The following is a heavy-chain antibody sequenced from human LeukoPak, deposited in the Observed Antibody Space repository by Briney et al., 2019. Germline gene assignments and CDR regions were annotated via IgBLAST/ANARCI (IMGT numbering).Heavy chain of an antibody. CDR1: GFTFSSYA. V-gene: IGHV3-30*04. D-gene: IGHD3-16*02. CDR3: ARGEYYDYVWGSYRYRYFDY. Sequence: GGSLRLSCAASGFTFSSYAMHWVRQAPGKGLEWVAVISYDGSNKYYADSVKGRFTISRDNSKNTLYLQMNSLRAEDTAVYCCARGEYYDYVWGSYRYRYFDYWGQGTLVTVSS. J-gene: IGHJ4*02. CDR2: ISYDGSNK.